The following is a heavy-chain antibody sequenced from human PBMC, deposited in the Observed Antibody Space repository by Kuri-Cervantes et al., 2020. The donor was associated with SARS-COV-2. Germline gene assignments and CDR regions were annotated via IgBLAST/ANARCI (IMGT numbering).Heavy chain of an antibody. Sequence: ASVKVSCKVSGYTLTELSMHWVRQAPGKGLEWMGGFDPEDGETIYAQKFQGRVTMTRDTSTSTVYMELSSLRSEDTAVYYCASTSGSHPVFDYWGQGTLVTVSS. D-gene: IGHD3-10*01. CDR3: ASTSGSHPVFDY. J-gene: IGHJ4*02. CDR2: FDPEDGET. V-gene: IGHV1-24*01. CDR1: GYTLTELS.